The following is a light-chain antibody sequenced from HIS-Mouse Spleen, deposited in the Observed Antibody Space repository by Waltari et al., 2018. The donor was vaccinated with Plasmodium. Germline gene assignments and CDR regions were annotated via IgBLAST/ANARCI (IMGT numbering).Light chain of an antibody. CDR2: QES. CDR1: KLGDKY. J-gene: IGLJ2*01. Sequence: SYELTQPPSVSVSSGQTASITCSGDKLGDKYACWYQQKPGQSPVLVIYQESKRPSGIPERFSGSNAGNTATLTISGTQAMDEADYYCQAWDSSTVVFGGGTKLTVL. CDR3: QAWDSSTVV. V-gene: IGLV3-1*01.